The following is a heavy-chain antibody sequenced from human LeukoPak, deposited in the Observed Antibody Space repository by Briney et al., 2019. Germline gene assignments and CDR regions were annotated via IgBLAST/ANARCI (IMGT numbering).Heavy chain of an antibody. CDR2: IKQGGNEK. CDR3: ARDLFPLVTNFGVLSYFDY. J-gene: IGHJ4*02. V-gene: IGHV3-7*01. CDR1: GFTFSSYY. Sequence: PGGSLRLSCAASGFTFSSYYMSWVRQAPGKGLEWVANIKQGGNEKYYVDSVNGRFTISRDNAKNSLFLQMNTLRAEDTAVYYCARDLFPLVTNFGVLSYFDYWGQGTLVTDSS. D-gene: IGHD3-3*01.